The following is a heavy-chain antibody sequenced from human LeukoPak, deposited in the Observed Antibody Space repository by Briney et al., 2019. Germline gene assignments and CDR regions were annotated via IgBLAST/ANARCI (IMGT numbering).Heavy chain of an antibody. D-gene: IGHD6-19*01. V-gene: IGHV1-2*02. CDR1: GYTLTELS. CDR2: INPNSGGT. Sequence: GASVKVSCKVSGYTLTELSMHWVRQAPGQGLEWMGWINPNSGGTVYAQKFQGRVTMTRDMSISTAYMELNRLKSDDTAMYYCARGRGGCGGSNWFDPWGQGTLVTVSS. CDR3: ARGRGGCGGSNWFDP. J-gene: IGHJ5*02.